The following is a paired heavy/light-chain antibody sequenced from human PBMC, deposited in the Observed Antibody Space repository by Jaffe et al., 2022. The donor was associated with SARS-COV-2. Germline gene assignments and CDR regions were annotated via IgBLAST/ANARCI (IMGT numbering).Light chain of an antibody. Sequence: DIQMTQSPSSLSASVGDRVTITCRASQSINNYLNWYQLKPGKAPKLLIHAASSLQSGVPSRFSGSGSGTDFTLTINSLQPEDFATYYCQQCYSTSLTFGGGTKVQIK. CDR3: QQCYSTSLT. J-gene: IGKJ4*01. CDR1: QSINNY. V-gene: IGKV1-39*01. CDR2: AAS.
Heavy chain of an antibody. J-gene: IGHJ4*02. CDR1: GFTFDDYA. V-gene: IGHV3-9*01. CDR2: ISWNSGST. CDR3: TKDSSGYSGYGLRRFDY. Sequence: EVRLVESGGGLVQPGRSLRLSCAASGFTFDDYAMHWVRQAPGKGLEWVSGISWNSGSTVYADSVKGRFTISRDNAKNFLYLQMNSLRAEDTALYYCTKDSSGYSGYGLRRFDYWGQGTLVTVSS. D-gene: IGHD5-12*01.